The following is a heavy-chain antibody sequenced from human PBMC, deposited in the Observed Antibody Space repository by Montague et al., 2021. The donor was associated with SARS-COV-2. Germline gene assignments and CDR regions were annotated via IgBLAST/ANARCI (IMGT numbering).Heavy chain of an antibody. V-gene: IGHV4-59*01. D-gene: IGHD3-3*01. J-gene: IGHJ6*02. CDR3: ARARGGTIFGVIGAHYGVDI. CDR2: MYYSGST. Sequence: SETLSLTCTVSGGSISNYYWSWIRQSPGKGLEWIAYMYYSGSTKYNPSLKSRATISVDTSKNQFSLTLSSMTAADTAVYYCARARGGTIFGVIGAHYGVDIWGQGTTVTVS. CDR1: GGSISNYY.